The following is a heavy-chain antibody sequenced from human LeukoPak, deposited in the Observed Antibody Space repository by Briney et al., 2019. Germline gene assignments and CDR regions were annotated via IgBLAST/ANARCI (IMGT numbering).Heavy chain of an antibody. D-gene: IGHD3-22*01. CDR2: ISGDGGIT. J-gene: IGHJ6*02. CDR3: AKSSGPGGYYYYGTDV. Sequence: GGSLRLSCAASEFTFNTYAVSWVRQAPGKGLEWVSAISGDGGITYYADSVRGRFTISRDNSKSTLYLQMNSLRAEDTAVYYCAKSSGPGGYYYYGTDVWGQGTTVTVSS. CDR1: EFTFNTYA. V-gene: IGHV3-23*01.